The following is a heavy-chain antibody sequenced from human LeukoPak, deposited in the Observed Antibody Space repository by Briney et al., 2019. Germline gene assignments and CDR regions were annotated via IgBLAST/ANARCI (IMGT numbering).Heavy chain of an antibody. Sequence: SQTLSLTCAVSGAPITTRSFYWSWLRQPAGKGLEWIGRIYTSGRIDYNPSLKSRVTISLDTSKNQFSLSLTSVTAADTAVYYCATDPGSPGGSPLDKWGQGTLVTVSS. J-gene: IGHJ4*02. V-gene: IGHV4-61*02. CDR3: ATDPGSPGGSPLDK. CDR1: GAPITTRSFY. CDR2: IYTSGRI. D-gene: IGHD3-16*01.